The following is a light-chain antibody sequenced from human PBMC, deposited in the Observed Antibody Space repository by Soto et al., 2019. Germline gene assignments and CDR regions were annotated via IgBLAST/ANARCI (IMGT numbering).Light chain of an antibody. CDR1: SSDVGSYNL. CDR2: EVS. Sequence: QSVLTQPASVSGSPGQSITISCTGTSSDVGSYNLVSWYQQHPGKAPKLMIYEVSKRPSGVSNRFSGSKSGNTASLTISGLQAEDEADYYCCSYAGSRTFDVFVTGTKVTVL. V-gene: IGLV2-23*02. J-gene: IGLJ1*01. CDR3: CSYAGSRTFDV.